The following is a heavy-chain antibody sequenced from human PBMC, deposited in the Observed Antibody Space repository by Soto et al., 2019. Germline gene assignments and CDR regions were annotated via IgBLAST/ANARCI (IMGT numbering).Heavy chain of an antibody. J-gene: IGHJ4*02. V-gene: IGHV4-61*01. CDR2: IYNGVIT. CDR3: ARGWDANS. Sequence: QVLMQESGPGLVKPSETLSLTCTVSGASVSSGNHYWSWIRQPPGKRLEWIGFIYNGVITNYSPSLKSRLSISADTSRNQFSLKVSSVTAADTAVYYCARGWDANSWGQGALVTVSS. CDR1: GASVSSGNHY. D-gene: IGHD6-19*01.